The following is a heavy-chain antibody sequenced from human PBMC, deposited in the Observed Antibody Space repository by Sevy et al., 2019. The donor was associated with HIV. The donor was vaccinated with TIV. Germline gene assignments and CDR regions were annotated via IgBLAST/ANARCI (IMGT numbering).Heavy chain of an antibody. D-gene: IGHD1-7*01. Sequence: GGSLRLSCAASGFTFSKYWMGWVRQAPGKGLEWVANIKQDAGQKYYVDYVKGRFTISRDNAKNSLYLQMNSLRAEDTAVYFCARDDGNYDFHDWGQGTLVTVSS. CDR3: ARDDGNYDFHD. V-gene: IGHV3-7*01. CDR1: GFTFSKYW. J-gene: IGHJ4*02. CDR2: IKQDAGQK.